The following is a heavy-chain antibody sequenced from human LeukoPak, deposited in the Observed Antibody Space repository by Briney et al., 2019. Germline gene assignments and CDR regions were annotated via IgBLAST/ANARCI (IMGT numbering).Heavy chain of an antibody. V-gene: IGHV6-1*01. CDR1: GDTVSRNSPA. CDR2: TYFKSKWYN. CDR3: ARGWNYAFDS. J-gene: IGHJ4*02. D-gene: IGHD1-7*01. Sequence: SQTLSLTCAISGDTVSRNSPAWNWIRQSPSRGLEWLGRTYFKSKWYNDYAVSVKSRTTINPDTSKNQFSLHLNSVTPEDTAVYYCARGWNYAFDSWGQGTLVTVSS.